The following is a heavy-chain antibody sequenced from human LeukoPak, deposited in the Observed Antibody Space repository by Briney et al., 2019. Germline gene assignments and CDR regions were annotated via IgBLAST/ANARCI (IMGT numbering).Heavy chain of an antibody. V-gene: IGHV3-9*01. D-gene: IGHD5-24*01. CDR3: AKDLGDGYTPDAFDI. Sequence: PGRSLRLSCAASGFTFDDYAMHWVRQAPGKGLEWVSGISWNSVTIDYADSVKGRFTISRDNAKNSLYLQMNSLKTEDTALYYCAKDLGDGYTPDAFDIWGQGTMVTVSS. J-gene: IGHJ3*02. CDR1: GFTFDDYA. CDR2: ISWNSVTI.